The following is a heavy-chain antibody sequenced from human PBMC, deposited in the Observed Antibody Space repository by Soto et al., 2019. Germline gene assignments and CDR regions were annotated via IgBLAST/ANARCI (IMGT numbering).Heavy chain of an antibody. CDR2: IFSSGNT. CDR1: GDSISSGAYH. V-gene: IGHV4-31*03. J-gene: IGHJ4*02. Sequence: SETLSLTCTVSGDSISSGAYHWVWIRQHPEKGLEWIGYIFSSGNTYYNPSLKSRLSITVNTSGNHFSLRLKSVTAADTAVYYCARGVGGHNYFPLWGQGTLVTVSS. CDR3: ARGVGGHNYFPL. D-gene: IGHD5-12*01.